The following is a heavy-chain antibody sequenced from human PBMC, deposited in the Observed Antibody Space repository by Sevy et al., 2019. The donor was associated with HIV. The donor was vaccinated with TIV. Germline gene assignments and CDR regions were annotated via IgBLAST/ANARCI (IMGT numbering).Heavy chain of an antibody. J-gene: IGHJ5*01. CDR1: GGSISDNY. Sequence: SETLSLTCTVSGGSISDNYWSWIRQSPGKGLEWIGDIYYSGTTDYNPSLKSRLTMSVDTSKNQFSLKLSSVTAADTAIYYCARTLGVLVHFLEDKWFDPWGQGTLVTVSS. V-gene: IGHV4-59*01. D-gene: IGHD3-3*01. CDR2: IYYSGTT. CDR3: ARTLGVLVHFLEDKWFDP.